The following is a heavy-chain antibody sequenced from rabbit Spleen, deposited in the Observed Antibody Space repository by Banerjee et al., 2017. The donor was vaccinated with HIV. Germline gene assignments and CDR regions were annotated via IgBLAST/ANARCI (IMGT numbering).Heavy chain of an antibody. V-gene: IGHV1S45*01. CDR3: ARDLASVVGWNFNL. D-gene: IGHD3-1*01. Sequence: QEQLVDYGGDLVQPGASLTLTCKASGIDFSSYNFICWVRQAPGKGLEWIACIDIGSRDFTYYASWAKGRFTISKTSSTTVTLQMTSLTVADTATYFCARDLASVVGWNFNLWGQGPWSPS. J-gene: IGHJ4*01. CDR2: IDIGSRDFT. CDR1: GIDFSSYNF.